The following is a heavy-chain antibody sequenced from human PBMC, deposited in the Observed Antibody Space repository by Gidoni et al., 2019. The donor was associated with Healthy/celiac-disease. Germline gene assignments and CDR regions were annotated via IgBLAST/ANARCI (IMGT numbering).Heavy chain of an antibody. V-gene: IGHV3-48*03. Sequence: EVQLVESGGGLVQPGGSLRLSCAASGFTFSSYEMNWVRQAPGKGREWVSYISSSGSTIYYADSVKGRFTISRDNAKNSLYLQMNSLRAEDTAVYYCAREGWELLGAFDIWGQGTMVTVSS. CDR1: GFTFSSYE. CDR2: ISSSGSTI. CDR3: AREGWELLGAFDI. J-gene: IGHJ3*02. D-gene: IGHD1-26*01.